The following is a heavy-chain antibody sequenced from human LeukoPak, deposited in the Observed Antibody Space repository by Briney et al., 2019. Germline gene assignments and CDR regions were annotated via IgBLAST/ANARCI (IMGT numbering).Heavy chain of an antibody. CDR1: GYTFTSYA. D-gene: IGHD3-16*02. CDR3: ARDPYYVWGSYRYPDY. V-gene: IGHV7-4-1*02. Sequence: GASVKVSCKASGYTFTSYAMNWVRQAPGQGLEWMGWINTNTGNPTYAQGFTGRFVFSLDTSVSTAYLQISSLKAEDTAVSYCARDPYYVWGSYRYPDYWGQGTLVTVSS. CDR2: INTNTGNP. J-gene: IGHJ4*02.